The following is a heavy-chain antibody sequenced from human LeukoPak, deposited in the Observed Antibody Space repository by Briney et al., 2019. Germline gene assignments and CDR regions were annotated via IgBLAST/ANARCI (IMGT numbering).Heavy chain of an antibody. CDR2: ISGSGGST. J-gene: IGHJ6*03. CDR3: AKGYSGYDYYYYYYMDV. CDR1: GFTFSSHA. D-gene: IGHD5-12*01. Sequence: GGSLRLSCAASGFTFSSHAMSWVRQAPGKGLEWVSAISGSGGSTYYADSVKGRFTISRDNSKNTLYLQMNSLRAEDTAVYYCAKGYSGYDYYYYYYMDVWGKGTTVTVSS. V-gene: IGHV3-23*01.